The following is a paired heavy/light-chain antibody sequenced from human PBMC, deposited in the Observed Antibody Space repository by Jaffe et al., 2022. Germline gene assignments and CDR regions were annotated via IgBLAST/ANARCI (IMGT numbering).Heavy chain of an antibody. CDR2: ISSSGGYI. J-gene: IGHJ4*02. CDR1: GFTLSSYS. D-gene: IGHD6-6*01. V-gene: IGHV3-21*01. Sequence: EVQVVESGGGLVKPGGSLRLSCAASGFTLSSYSMNWVRQAPGKGLECVSSISSSGGYIYYADSVKGRFTISRDNAKNSLYLQMNSLRAEDTAVYYCAREMIAGRPFGHWGQGTLVTVSS. CDR3: AREMIAGRPFGH.
Light chain of an antibody. V-gene: IGKV2-29*02. CDR3: MQGIRLRWT. CDR1: QSLLHTDGKTY. CDR2: EVS. Sequence: DIVMTQTPLSLSVTPGQPASISCKSSQSLLHTDGKTYLYWYLQKPGQSPQLLIYEVSSRFSGVPDRFSGSGSGTDFTLKISRVEAEDVGIYYCMQGIRLRWTFGQGTKVEIK. J-gene: IGKJ1*01.